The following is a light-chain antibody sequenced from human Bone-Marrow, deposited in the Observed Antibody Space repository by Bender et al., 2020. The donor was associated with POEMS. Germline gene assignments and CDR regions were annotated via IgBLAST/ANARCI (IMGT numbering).Light chain of an antibody. CDR2: EDT. CDR1: SLGDKY. Sequence: SYELTQPPSVSVSPGQTASISCSGDSLGDKYACWYQQKSGQSPVLVIYEDTKRPPGISERISGSNSGNTATLTISGAQALDEADYYCQAWDTSTRVVFGGGTRLTVL. CDR3: QAWDTSTRVV. J-gene: IGLJ2*01. V-gene: IGLV3-1*01.